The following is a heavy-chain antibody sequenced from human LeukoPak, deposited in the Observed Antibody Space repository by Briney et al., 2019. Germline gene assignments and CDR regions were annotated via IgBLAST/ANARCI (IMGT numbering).Heavy chain of an antibody. D-gene: IGHD2-21*02. V-gene: IGHV4-38-2*02. CDR1: GYSISSGYY. CDR2: MYHGGST. CDR3: ARDLASCAGDCYSDGFDY. J-gene: IGHJ4*02. Sequence: SETLSLTCTVSGYSISSGYYWGWIRQSPGKGLEWIGSMYHGGSTYYNPSLRSRVIVSVDTSKNHFSLKMSSVTAADTAVYYCARDLASCAGDCYSDGFDYWGQGALVTVSS.